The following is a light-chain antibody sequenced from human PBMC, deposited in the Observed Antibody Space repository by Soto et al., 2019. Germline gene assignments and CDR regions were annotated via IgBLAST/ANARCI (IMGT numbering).Light chain of an antibody. V-gene: IGLV1-44*01. J-gene: IGLJ2*01. CDR1: SSNIGSNT. Sequence: QSVLTQPPSASGTPGQRVTISCSGSSSNIGSNTVNWYQQLPGTAPKLLIYSNNHRPSGVPDRFSGCKSGTSAALAISGLQSDDEADYYCAAWDDSLNGVVFGGGTKLTVL. CDR3: AAWDDSLNGVV. CDR2: SNN.